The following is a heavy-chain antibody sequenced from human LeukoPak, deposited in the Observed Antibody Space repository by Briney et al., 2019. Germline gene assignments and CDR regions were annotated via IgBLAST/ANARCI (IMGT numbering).Heavy chain of an antibody. J-gene: IGHJ3*02. D-gene: IGHD6-6*01. CDR1: GYTFTSYG. CDR2: ISAYNGNT. CDR3: ARDPSYSSSSGDAFDI. Sequence: GASVKVSCKASGYTFTSYGISWVRQAPGQGLEWMGWISAYNGNTNYAQKLQGRVTMTTDTSTSTAYMELRSLGSDDTAVYYCARDPSYSSSSGDAFDIWGQGTMVTVSS. V-gene: IGHV1-18*01.